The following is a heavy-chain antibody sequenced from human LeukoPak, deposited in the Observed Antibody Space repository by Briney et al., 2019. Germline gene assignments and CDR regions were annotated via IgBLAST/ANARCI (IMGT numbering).Heavy chain of an antibody. CDR2: INHSGST. CDR3: ARGILGYCSSTSCWPYWYFDL. Sequence: KPSETLSLTCAVYGGSFSGYYWSWIRQPPGKGPEWIGEINHSGSTNYNPSLKSRVTISVDTSKNQFSLKLSSVTAADTAVYYCARGILGYCSSTSCWPYWYFDLWGRGTLVTVSS. J-gene: IGHJ2*01. CDR1: GGSFSGYY. D-gene: IGHD2-2*01. V-gene: IGHV4-34*01.